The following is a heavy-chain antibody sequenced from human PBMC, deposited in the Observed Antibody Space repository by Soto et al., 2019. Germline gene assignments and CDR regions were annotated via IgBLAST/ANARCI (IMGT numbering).Heavy chain of an antibody. V-gene: IGHV1-69*12. D-gene: IGHD5-12*01. CDR1: GGTFNTFA. Sequence: QVQLVQSGAEVKKPGSSVKVSCKASGGTFNTFAISWVRQAPGQGFEWLGGIIPIFRTPDYAQKFQGRVTIIAHESARTAYMELSSLRCEDTAVYYCARYKERQRLSGNYYYAMDIWGQGTTVTVSS. CDR2: IIPIFRTP. J-gene: IGHJ6*02. CDR3: ARYKERQRLSGNYYYAMDI.